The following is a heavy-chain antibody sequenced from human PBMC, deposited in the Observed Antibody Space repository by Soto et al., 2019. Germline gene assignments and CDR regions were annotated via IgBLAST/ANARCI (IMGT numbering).Heavy chain of an antibody. J-gene: IGHJ4*02. D-gene: IGHD4-17*01. CDR1: GGTFSSYA. V-gene: IGHV1-69*05. CDR3: ARELTVTTQLDY. Sequence: QVQLVQSGAEVKKPGSSVKVSYKASGGTFSSYAISWVRQAPGQGLEWMGGTIPIFGTANYAQKFQGRVTITSDESTSTADRELSSLRSEETAVYYCARELTVTTQLDYWGQGTLVTVSS. CDR2: TIPIFGTA.